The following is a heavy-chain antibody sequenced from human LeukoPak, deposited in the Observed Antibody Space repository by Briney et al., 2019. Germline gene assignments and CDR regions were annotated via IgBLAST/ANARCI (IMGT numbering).Heavy chain of an antibody. J-gene: IGHJ4*02. CDR3: ARTADGILDY. V-gene: IGHV6-1*01. D-gene: IGHD5-24*01. CDR2: TYYRSKWYN. CDR1: GDSASSNRAA. Sequence: SQTLSLTCAIPGDSASSNRAAWNWIRQSPSRGLEWLGRTYYRSKWYNHYAVSVKSRITVNPDTSKNHFSLQLNSVTPEDTAVYYCARTADGILDYWGQGTLVTVSS.